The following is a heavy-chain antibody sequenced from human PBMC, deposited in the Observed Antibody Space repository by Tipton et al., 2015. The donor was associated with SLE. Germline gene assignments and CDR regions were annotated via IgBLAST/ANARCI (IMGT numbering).Heavy chain of an antibody. CDR1: GGSISSYF. Sequence: TLSLTCTVSGGSISSYFWTWIRQSPGKGLEWIGYIDYSGNTYYNPSLKSRLTISMDTSKNQFSLDLRSVTAADTALYYCARTLGIRRFQFDSWGQGTLVTVSS. J-gene: IGHJ4*02. CDR2: IDYSGNT. D-gene: IGHD7-27*01. V-gene: IGHV4-59*06. CDR3: ARTLGIRRFQFDS.